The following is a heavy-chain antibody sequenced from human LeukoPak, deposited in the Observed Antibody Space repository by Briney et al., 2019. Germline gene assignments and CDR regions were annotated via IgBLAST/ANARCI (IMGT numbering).Heavy chain of an antibody. V-gene: IGHV1-69*06. J-gene: IGHJ3*02. Sequence: SVKVSCKASGYTFTSYGISWLRQAPGEGLEWMGGIIPIFGTANYAQKFQGRVTITADKSTSTAYMELSSLRSEDTAVYYCAREPQSIAARHWGAFDIWGQGTMVTVSS. CDR2: IIPIFGTA. CDR1: GYTFTSYG. CDR3: AREPQSIAARHWGAFDI. D-gene: IGHD6-6*01.